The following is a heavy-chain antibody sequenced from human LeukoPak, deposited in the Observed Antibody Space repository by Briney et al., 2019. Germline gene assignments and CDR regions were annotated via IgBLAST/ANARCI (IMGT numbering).Heavy chain of an antibody. CDR3: AKDKDYDSSGYYDY. CDR1: GFTFSSYA. CDR2: IRGSGGST. V-gene: IGHV3-23*01. D-gene: IGHD3-22*01. Sequence: GGSLRLSCAASGFTFSSYAMSWVRQAPGKGLEWVSAIRGSGGSTYYADSVKGRFTISRDNSKNTLYLQMNSLRAEDTAVYYCAKDKDYDSSGYYDYWGQGTLVTVSS. J-gene: IGHJ4*02.